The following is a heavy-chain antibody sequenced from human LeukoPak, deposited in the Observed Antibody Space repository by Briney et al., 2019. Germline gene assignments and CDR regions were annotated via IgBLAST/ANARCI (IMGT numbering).Heavy chain of an antibody. D-gene: IGHD3-16*02. Sequence: SETLSLTCAVYGGSLSGYYWSWIRQPPGKGLEWIGSIYYSGSTYYNPSLKSRVTISVDTSKNQFSLKLSSVTAADTAVYYCAALPFSNRLREVSINDYWGQGTLVTVSS. CDR2: IYYSGST. CDR3: AALPFSNRLREVSINDY. CDR1: GGSLSGYY. V-gene: IGHV4-34*01. J-gene: IGHJ4*02.